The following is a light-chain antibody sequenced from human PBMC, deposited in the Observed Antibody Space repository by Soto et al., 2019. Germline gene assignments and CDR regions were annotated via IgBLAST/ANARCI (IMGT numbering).Light chain of an antibody. CDR2: GIS. J-gene: IGKJ4*01. CDR3: QQFDGSIT. Sequence: EIVLTQSPGTLSLSPGERATLSCRASQSLSNRYLAWYQQKPGQAPRLLITGISKRAPGIPVRFSGSGSGTDFSLTISRLEPEDFAMYYCQQFDGSITFGGGTKVDI. V-gene: IGKV3-20*01. CDR1: QSLSNRY.